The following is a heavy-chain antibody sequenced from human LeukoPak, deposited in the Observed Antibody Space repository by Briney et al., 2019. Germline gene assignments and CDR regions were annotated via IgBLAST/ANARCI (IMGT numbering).Heavy chain of an antibody. V-gene: IGHV4-39*07. J-gene: IGHJ5*02. D-gene: IGHD5-24*01. CDR2: IYYSGST. CDR3: ARDSFLEMATITGNWFDP. CDR1: GGSISSSSYY. Sequence: SENLSLTCTVSGGSISSSSYYWGWIRQPPGKGLEWIGSIYYSGSTYYNPSLKSRVTISVDTSKNQFSLKLSSVTAADTAVYYCARDSFLEMATITGNWFDPWGQGTLVTVSS.